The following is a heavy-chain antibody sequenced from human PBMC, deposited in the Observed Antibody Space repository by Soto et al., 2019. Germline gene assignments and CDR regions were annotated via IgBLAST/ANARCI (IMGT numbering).Heavy chain of an antibody. V-gene: IGHV1-69*01. CDR3: ARSQGSSTSLEIYYYYYYVMDV. CDR2: IIPISETT. CDR1: GGTFSSYA. Sequence: QVQLVQSGAEVKKPGSSVKVSCKASGGTFSSYAISWVRQAPGQGLEWMGGIIPISETTNYAQKFQGRVMITAGESKSTAYMELSSLKSEDTAVYYCARSQGSSTSLEIYYYYYYVMDVWGQGTTVTVSS. J-gene: IGHJ6*02. D-gene: IGHD2-2*01.